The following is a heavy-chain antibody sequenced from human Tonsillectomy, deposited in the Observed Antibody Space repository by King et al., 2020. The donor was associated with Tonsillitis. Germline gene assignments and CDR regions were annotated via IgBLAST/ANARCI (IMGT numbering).Heavy chain of an antibody. CDR2: IRSKVNSYAT. CDR3: TSLGDDTVTTFNY. D-gene: IGHD4-11*01. V-gene: IGHV3-73*02. CDR1: GFTFSGSA. Sequence: VLLVESGGGLVQPGGSLKLPCTASGFTFSGSAMHWVRQASGRGLEWVGRIRSKVNSYATEYAASVEGRFTVSRDDSNNMAYLQMNSLKTEDTAVYYCTSLGDDTVTTFNYWGQGTLVTVSS. J-gene: IGHJ4*02.